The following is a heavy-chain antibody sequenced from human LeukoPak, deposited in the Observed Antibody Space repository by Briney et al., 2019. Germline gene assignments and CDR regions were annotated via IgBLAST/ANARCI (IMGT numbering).Heavy chain of an antibody. J-gene: IGHJ5*02. D-gene: IGHD1-26*01. CDR2: ISGDGDNT. V-gene: IGHV3-43*02. CDR1: GFTLDDSA. Sequence: GGSLRLSCVASGFTLDDSALHWVRQAPGKGLVWISLISGDGDNTYYADSVKGRFTISRDTSTNSLYLQMSSLRVEDTAFYYCAKGVRSGTYYNCFDPWGQGTLVTVSS. CDR3: AKGVRSGTYYNCFDP.